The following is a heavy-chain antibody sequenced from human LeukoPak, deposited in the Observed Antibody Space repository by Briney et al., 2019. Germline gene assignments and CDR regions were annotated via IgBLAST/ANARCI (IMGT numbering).Heavy chain of an antibody. CDR2: ISRSSSTI. D-gene: IGHD6-13*01. Sequence: GGSLRLSCAASGFTFSSYEMNWVRQAPGKGLEWVSQISRSSSTIYYTDSVKGRFIISRDNARNSVFLQMNSLRAEDTAVYYCARDAYSSSRNDYWGQGTLVTVSS. CDR3: ARDAYSSSRNDY. J-gene: IGHJ4*02. CDR1: GFTFSSYE. V-gene: IGHV3-48*01.